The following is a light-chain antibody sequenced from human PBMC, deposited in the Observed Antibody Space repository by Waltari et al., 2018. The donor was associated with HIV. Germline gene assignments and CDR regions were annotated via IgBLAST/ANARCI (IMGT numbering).Light chain of an antibody. CDR2: DVI. CDR1: SSDVGGYNY. J-gene: IGLJ2*01. V-gene: IGLV2-8*01. Sequence: QSALTQPPSASGSPGQSVTLSCTGTSSDVGGYNYVSWHQQHPGKAPNLMIYDVIKRPSGFPDRFSGSKSGNTASLTVSGLQPEDEADYYCSSHAGSKVVFGGGTRLTVL. CDR3: SSHAGSKVV.